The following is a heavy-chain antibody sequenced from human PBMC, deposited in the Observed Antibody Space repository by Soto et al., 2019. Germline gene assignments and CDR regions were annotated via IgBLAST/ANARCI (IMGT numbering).Heavy chain of an antibody. CDR2: ISGSGGRT. Sequence: EVQLLESGGGLVQPGGSLRLSCAASGFTFSSYAMSWVRQAPGKGLEWVSAISGSGGRTYYADSVKGRFTISRDSSKNTLYLQMNSLRAEDTAVYYCAKEADSLTGFYNEYLDYWGQGTLVTVSS. CDR1: GFTFSSYA. D-gene: IGHD3-9*01. J-gene: IGHJ4*02. V-gene: IGHV3-23*01. CDR3: AKEADSLTGFYNEYLDY.